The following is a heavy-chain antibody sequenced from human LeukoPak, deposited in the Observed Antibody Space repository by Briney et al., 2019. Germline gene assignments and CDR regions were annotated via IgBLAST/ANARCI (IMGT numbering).Heavy chain of an antibody. Sequence: AGGSLRLSCAASGFTFSSYSMNWVRQAPGKGLEWVSSISSSSSYIYYADSVKGRFTISRDNAKNSLYLQMNSLRAEDTAVYYCARFPSNWNHGFGYFDYWGQGTLVTVSS. V-gene: IGHV3-21*01. CDR2: ISSSSSYI. J-gene: IGHJ4*02. CDR1: GFTFSSYS. CDR3: ARFPSNWNHGFGYFDY. D-gene: IGHD1-14*01.